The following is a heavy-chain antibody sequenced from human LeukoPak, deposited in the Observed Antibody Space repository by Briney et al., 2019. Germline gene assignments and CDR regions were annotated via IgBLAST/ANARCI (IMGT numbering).Heavy chain of an antibody. D-gene: IGHD2-15*01. J-gene: IGHJ5*02. Sequence: PGGSLRLSCAASGFSFSNYAMTWVRQAPGAGLEWVSAISGGGTTYYADSVMGRFTISRDNSKNTLYLQMNSLRAEDTALYYCAKSKEDCCGSFDPWGQGTLVTVSS. V-gene: IGHV3-23*01. CDR3: AKSKEDCCGSFDP. CDR1: GFSFSNYA. CDR2: ISGGGTT.